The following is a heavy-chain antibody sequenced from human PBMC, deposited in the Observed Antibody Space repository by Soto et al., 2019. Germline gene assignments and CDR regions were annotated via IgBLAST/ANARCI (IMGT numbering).Heavy chain of an antibody. Sequence: SHPLSHTYTFSCGPISSSYWRTWQRQPPGKWLEWIGEIYHSGSTNYNPSLKSRVTISVDKSKNQFSLKLSSVTAADTAVYYCTRRRITMIVVVYDAFDIWGQGTTVT. CDR1: CGPISSSYW. V-gene: IGHV4-4*02. D-gene: IGHD3-22*01. CDR3: TRRRITMIVVVYDAFDI. CDR2: IYHSGST. J-gene: IGHJ3*02.